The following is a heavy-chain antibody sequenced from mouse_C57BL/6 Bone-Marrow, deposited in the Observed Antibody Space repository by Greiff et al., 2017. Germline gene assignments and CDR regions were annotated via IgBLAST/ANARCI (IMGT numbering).Heavy chain of an antibody. V-gene: IGHV3-6*01. Sequence: VQLKQSGPGLVKPSQSLSLTCSVTGYSITSGYYWNWIRQFPGNKLEWMGYISYDGSNNYNPSLKNRISITRDTSKNQFFLKLNSVTTEDTATYYCARPEAYWGQGTLVTVSA. J-gene: IGHJ3*01. CDR1: GYSITSGYY. CDR3: ARPEAY. CDR2: ISYDGSN.